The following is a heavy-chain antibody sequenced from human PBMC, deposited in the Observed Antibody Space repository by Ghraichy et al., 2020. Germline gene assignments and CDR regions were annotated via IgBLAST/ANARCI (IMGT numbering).Heavy chain of an antibody. CDR3: ARGGDVYYYDSSGPSDGMDV. D-gene: IGHD3-22*01. J-gene: IGHJ6*02. CDR1: GYTFTGYY. Sequence: ASVKVSCKASGYTFTGYYMHWVRQAPGQGLEWMGWINPNSGGTNYAQKFQGRVTMTRDTSISTAYMELSRLRSDDTAVYYCARGGDVYYYDSSGPSDGMDVWGQGTTVTVSS. CDR2: INPNSGGT. V-gene: IGHV1-2*02.